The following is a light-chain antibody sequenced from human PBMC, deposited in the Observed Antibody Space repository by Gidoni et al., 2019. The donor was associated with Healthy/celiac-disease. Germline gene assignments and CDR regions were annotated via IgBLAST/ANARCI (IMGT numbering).Light chain of an antibody. CDR2: AAS. J-gene: IGKJ1*01. CDR3: QQSYSTLGT. CDR1: QSISSY. Sequence: DIQMTQSPSSLSASVGDRVTITCRASQSISSYLNWYQQKPGKAPKLLIYAASSLQIGFPSRFSGSVSGTDFTLTISSLQPEDFATYYCQQSYSTLGTFGQGTKVEIK. V-gene: IGKV1-39*01.